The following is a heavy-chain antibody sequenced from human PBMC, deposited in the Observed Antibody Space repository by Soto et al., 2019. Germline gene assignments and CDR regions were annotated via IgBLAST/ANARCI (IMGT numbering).Heavy chain of an antibody. J-gene: IGHJ4*02. CDR3: ARAFLTTVPFDY. V-gene: IGHV1-69*13. Sequence: SVKVSCKASGGTFSSYAISWVRQAPGQGLEWMGEIIPIFGTANYAQKFQGRVTITADESTSTAYMELSSLRSEDTAVYYCARAFLTTVPFDYWGQGTLVTVSS. CDR1: GGTFSSYA. CDR2: IIPIFGTA. D-gene: IGHD4-17*01.